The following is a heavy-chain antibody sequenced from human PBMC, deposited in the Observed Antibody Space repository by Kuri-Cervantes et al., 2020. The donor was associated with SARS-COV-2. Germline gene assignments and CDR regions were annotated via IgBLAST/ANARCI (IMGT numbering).Heavy chain of an antibody. J-gene: IGHJ4*02. CDR3: ARVWGIVATRMYYFDY. V-gene: IGHV4-39*01. CDR1: GGSISSSSYY. D-gene: IGHD5-12*01. Sequence: SETLSLTCTVSGGSISSSSYYWGWIRQPPGKGLEWIGSIYYSGSTYYNPSLKSRVTISVDTSKNQFSLKLSSVTAADTAVYYCARVWGIVATRMYYFDYWGQGTLVTVSS. CDR2: IYYSGST.